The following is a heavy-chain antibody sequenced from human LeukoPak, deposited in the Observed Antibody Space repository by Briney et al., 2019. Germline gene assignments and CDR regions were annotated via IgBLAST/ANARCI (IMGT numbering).Heavy chain of an antibody. CDR2: INPNNGDT. Sequence: ASVKVSCKASGYTFTDYYIHWVRQAPGQGLDWMGRINPNNGDTNFAQKFQDRVTITRDTSLNTAYPHLSRLTSDDMAIYYCARVLMTTTNFHWFGPWGQGTLVTVSS. D-gene: IGHD2/OR15-2a*01. J-gene: IGHJ5*02. CDR1: GYTFTDYY. V-gene: IGHV1-2*06. CDR3: ARVLMTTTNFHWFGP.